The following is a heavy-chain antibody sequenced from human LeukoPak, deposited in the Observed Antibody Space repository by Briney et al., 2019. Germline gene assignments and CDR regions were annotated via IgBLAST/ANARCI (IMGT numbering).Heavy chain of an antibody. D-gene: IGHD1-1*01. CDR3: ARPRTPLENDAFDI. J-gene: IGHJ3*02. V-gene: IGHV4-59*08. Sequence: SETLSLTCTVSGGSISSYYWSWIRQPPGKGLEWIGYIYYSGSTNYNPSLKSRVTISVDTSKNQFSLKLSSVTAADTAVYYCARPRTPLENDAFDIWGQGTMVTVSS. CDR2: IYYSGST. CDR1: GGSISSYY.